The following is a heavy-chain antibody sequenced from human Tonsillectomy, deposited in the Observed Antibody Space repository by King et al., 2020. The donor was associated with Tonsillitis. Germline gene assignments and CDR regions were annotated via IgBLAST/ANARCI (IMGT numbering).Heavy chain of an antibody. CDR3: AKDRLQQRGLYYGMDV. CDR1: GFTFSSYA. V-gene: IGHV3-30*18. Sequence: VQLVESGGGVVKPGRSLRLSCAASGFTFSSYAMNWVRQAPGKGLEWVAVISYDGSNKYYADSVKGRFTISRDNSKNTLYLQMNSLRAEDTAVYYCAKDRLQQRGLYYGMDVWGQGTTVTVSS. D-gene: IGHD4-11*01. CDR2: ISYDGSNK. J-gene: IGHJ6*02.